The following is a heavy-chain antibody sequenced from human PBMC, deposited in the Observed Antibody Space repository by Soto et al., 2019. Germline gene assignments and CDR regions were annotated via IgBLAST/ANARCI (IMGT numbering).Heavy chain of an antibody. CDR2: IYYSGST. Sequence: SETLSLTCTVSGGSISSSSYYWGWIRQPPGKGLEWIGSIYYSGSTYYNPSLKSRVTISVDTSKNQFSLKLSSVTAADTAVYYCARHFNPYSSGWYRFRNYGMDVWGQGTTVTVSS. J-gene: IGHJ6*02. V-gene: IGHV4-39*01. D-gene: IGHD6-19*01. CDR3: ARHFNPYSSGWYRFRNYGMDV. CDR1: GGSISSSSYY.